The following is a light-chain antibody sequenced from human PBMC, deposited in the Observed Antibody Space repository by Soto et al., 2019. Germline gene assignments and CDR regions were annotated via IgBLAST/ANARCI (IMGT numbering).Light chain of an antibody. V-gene: IGLV1-40*01. CDR1: SSNIGAGYD. Sequence: QSVLTQPPSVSVAPGQRVTISCTGSSSNIGAGYDVHWYQQLPGTAPKLLIYGNINRPSGVPDRFSGSKSGTSASLAITGLQAEDEADYYCQSYDSSLSGSVFGGGTKLTVL. CDR2: GNI. CDR3: QSYDSSLSGSV. J-gene: IGLJ2*01.